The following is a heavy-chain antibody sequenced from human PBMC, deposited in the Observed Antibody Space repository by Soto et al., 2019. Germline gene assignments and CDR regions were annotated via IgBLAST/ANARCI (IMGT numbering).Heavy chain of an antibody. Sequence: QVQLQESGPGLVKTSGTLSLTCAVSGGSISTSNWWSWVRQPAGKGLEWIGEVYHSGSTNYNPSFKRRGAMSVDKSKNQLSLKLNSVTAADTALYYCARTSTRGTRFEYWGQGSLVTVSS. V-gene: IGHV4-4*02. J-gene: IGHJ4*02. CDR1: GGSISTSNW. D-gene: IGHD1-1*01. CDR2: VYHSGST. CDR3: ARTSTRGTRFEY.